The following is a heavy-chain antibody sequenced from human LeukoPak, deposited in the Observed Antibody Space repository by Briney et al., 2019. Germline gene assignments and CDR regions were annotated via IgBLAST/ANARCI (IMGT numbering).Heavy chain of an antibody. CDR3: AKDAIAVAARLEDY. Sequence: PGGSLRLSCAASGFTFSSYAVSWVRQPPGKGLEWVSAISGSGGSTYYADSVKGRFTISRDNSNNTLYLQMNSLRAEDTAVYYCAKDAIAVAARLEDYWGQGTLVTVSS. CDR2: ISGSGGST. CDR1: GFTFSSYA. V-gene: IGHV3-23*01. J-gene: IGHJ4*02. D-gene: IGHD6-19*01.